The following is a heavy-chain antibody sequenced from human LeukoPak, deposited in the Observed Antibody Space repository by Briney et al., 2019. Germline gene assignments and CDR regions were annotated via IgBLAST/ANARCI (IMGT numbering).Heavy chain of an antibody. CDR1: GFTLNKYW. CDR3: AREGDSGSLGY. J-gene: IGHJ4*02. CDR2: INTDGSST. V-gene: IGHV3-74*01. D-gene: IGHD5-12*01. Sequence: GGSLRLSCAVSGFTLNKYWMHWVRQAPGKGLVWVSRINTDGSSTSYADSVKGRFTISRDNAKNTLYLQMNSLRAEDTAVYYCAREGDSGSLGYWGQGTLVTVSS.